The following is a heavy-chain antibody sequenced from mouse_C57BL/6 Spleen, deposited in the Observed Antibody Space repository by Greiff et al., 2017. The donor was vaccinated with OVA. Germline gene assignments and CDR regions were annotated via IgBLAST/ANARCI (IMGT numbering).Heavy chain of an antibody. CDR1: GFTFSDYG. CDR2: ISSGSSTI. Sequence: EVKLMESGGGLVKPGGSLKLSCAASGFTFSDYGMHWVRQAPEKGLEWVAYISSGSSTIYYADTVKGRFTISRDNAKNTLFLQMTSLMSEDTAMYYCARRTWDDYAMDYWGQGTSVTVSS. CDR3: ARRTWDDYAMDY. V-gene: IGHV5-17*01. D-gene: IGHD4-1*01. J-gene: IGHJ4*01.